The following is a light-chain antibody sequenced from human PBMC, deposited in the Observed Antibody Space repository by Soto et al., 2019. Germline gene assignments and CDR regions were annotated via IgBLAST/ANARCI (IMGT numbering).Light chain of an antibody. Sequence: EIVLTQSPATLSLSPGERATLSCRASQSVSGYLVCYQQKPGQPTRVLIYDASNRATGIPPRFSGSGSGTDFTLTISSLEPENFAVYYWLQRSNWPLTFGPGTKIDLK. CDR1: QSVSGY. CDR2: DAS. CDR3: LQRSNWPLT. V-gene: IGKV3-11*01. J-gene: IGKJ3*01.